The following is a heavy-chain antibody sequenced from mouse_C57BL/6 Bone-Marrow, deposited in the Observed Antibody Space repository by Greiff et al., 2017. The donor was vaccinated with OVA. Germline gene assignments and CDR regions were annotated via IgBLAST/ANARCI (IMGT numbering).Heavy chain of an antibody. J-gene: IGHJ4*01. Sequence: QVQLQQSGAELARPGASVKLSCKASGYTFTSYGISWVKQRTGQGLEWIGEIYPRSGNTYYNEKLKGKATLTADKSSSTAYMALRSLTSEDSAVYCCARGGYYGSSYDYAMDYWGQGTSVTVSS. V-gene: IGHV1-81*01. D-gene: IGHD1-1*01. CDR3: ARGGYYGSSYDYAMDY. CDR2: IYPRSGNT. CDR1: GYTFTSYG.